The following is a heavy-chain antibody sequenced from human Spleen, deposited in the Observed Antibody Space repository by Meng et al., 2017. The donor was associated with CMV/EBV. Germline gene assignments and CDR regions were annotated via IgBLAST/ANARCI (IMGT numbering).Heavy chain of an antibody. CDR2: ISSSSTI. CDR3: AREKAIAAAGIIDAFDI. V-gene: IGHV3-48*01. Sequence: GGSLRLSCAASGFTFSSYSMNWVRQAPGKGLEWVSYISSSSTIYYADSVKGRFTISRDNSKNTLYLQMNSLRAEDTAVYYCAREKAIAAAGIIDAFDIWGQGTMVTVSS. J-gene: IGHJ3*02. D-gene: IGHD6-13*01. CDR1: GFTFSSYS.